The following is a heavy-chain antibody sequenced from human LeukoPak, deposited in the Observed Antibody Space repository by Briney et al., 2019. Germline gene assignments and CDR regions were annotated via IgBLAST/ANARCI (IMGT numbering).Heavy chain of an antibody. D-gene: IGHD2-2*02. CDR3: ARSGGCSSTSYYSKLDAFEI. CDR2: ISCIGITI. J-gene: IGHJ3*02. V-gene: IGHV3-11*01. Sequence: GVSLILSCAASSFTFSDYYMSWIRQAPAKGLEWVSYISCIGITIYYAASLKSRFTISRDNATNSLYLQMNTLSAEDTAVYYCARSGGCSSTSYYSKLDAFEIWGQGTMVTVS. CDR1: SFTFSDYY.